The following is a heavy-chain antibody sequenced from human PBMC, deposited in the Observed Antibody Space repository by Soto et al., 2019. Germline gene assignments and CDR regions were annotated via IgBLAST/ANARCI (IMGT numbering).Heavy chain of an antibody. CDR3: ARNSGHSTYPEDAFDI. CDR2: IYYSGST. V-gene: IGHV4-59*01. Sequence: SETRSLTCTVSGGSISNYYWSWIRTPPGKGLEWIGYIYYSGSTKYNPSLKSRVTMSVDTSNNQLSLKLNSVTAADTAVYYCARNSGHSTYPEDAFDIWGQGTMVTVSS. J-gene: IGHJ3*02. CDR1: GGSISNYY. D-gene: IGHD2-15*01.